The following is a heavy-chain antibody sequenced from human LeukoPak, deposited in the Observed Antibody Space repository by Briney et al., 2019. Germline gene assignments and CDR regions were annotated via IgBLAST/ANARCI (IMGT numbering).Heavy chain of an antibody. Sequence: GGSLRLSCAASGFTFSSYGMHWVRQAPGKGLEWVAFIRYDGSNKYYADSVKGRFTISRDNSKNTLYLHMNSLRAEDTAVYYCATQGVRATGLVYWGQGTLVTVSS. J-gene: IGHJ4*02. D-gene: IGHD1-26*01. CDR1: GFTFSSYG. V-gene: IGHV3-30*02. CDR2: IRYDGSNK. CDR3: ATQGVRATGLVY.